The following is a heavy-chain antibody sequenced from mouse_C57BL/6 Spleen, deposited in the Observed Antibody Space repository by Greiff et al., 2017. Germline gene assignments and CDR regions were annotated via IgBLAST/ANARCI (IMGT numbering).Heavy chain of an antibody. CDR1: GYAFSSYW. V-gene: IGHV1-80*01. CDR2: IYPGDGDT. J-gene: IGHJ2*01. D-gene: IGHD2-12*01. Sequence: VKLMESGAELVKPGASVKISCKASGYAFSSYWMNWVKQRPGKGLEWIGQIYPGDGDTNYNGKFKGKATLTADKSSSTAYMQLSSLTSEDSAVYFCARSYDGGYFDYWGQGTTLTVSS. CDR3: ARSYDGGYFDY.